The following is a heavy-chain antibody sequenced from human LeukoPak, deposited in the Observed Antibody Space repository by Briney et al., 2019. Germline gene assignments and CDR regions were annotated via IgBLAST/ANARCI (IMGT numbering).Heavy chain of an antibody. CDR2: ISGDGGST. D-gene: IGHD6-19*01. V-gene: IGHV3-43*02. CDR1: GFPLDDYP. J-gene: IGHJ1*01. Sequence: GGSLKLPCPASGFPLDDYPMHSVRQPPGTGLERVSPISGDGGSTYYADSVKGRFTISRDNSKNSLYLQMNSLRTEDTALYYCAKDEQQWLVKFQHWGQGTLVTVSS. CDR3: AKDEQQWLVKFQH.